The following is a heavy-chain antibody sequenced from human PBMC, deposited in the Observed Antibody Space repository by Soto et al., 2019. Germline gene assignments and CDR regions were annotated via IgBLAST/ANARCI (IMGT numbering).Heavy chain of an antibody. CDR2: IYYSGST. CDR1: GGSISSYY. Sequence: PSETLSLTCTVSGGSISSYYWSWIRQPPGKGLEWIGYIYYSGSTNYNPSLKSRVTISVDTSKNQFSLKLSSVTAADTAVYYCARGYGSGSYYKNTPYYFDYWGQGTLVTVSS. V-gene: IGHV4-59*12. J-gene: IGHJ4*02. CDR3: ARGYGSGSYYKNTPYYFDY. D-gene: IGHD3-10*01.